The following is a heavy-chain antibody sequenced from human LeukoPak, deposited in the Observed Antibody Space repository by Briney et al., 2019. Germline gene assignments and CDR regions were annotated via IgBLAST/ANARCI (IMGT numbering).Heavy chain of an antibody. CDR2: IYPGDSDT. Sequence: GASLKISCKGSGYSFTSYWIGWVRQLPGKGLEWMGIIYPGDSDTRYSPSFQGQVTISADKSISTAYLQWSSLKASDTAMYYCARQLFYYDSSGKNWFDPWGQGTLVTVSS. CDR1: GYSFTSYW. CDR3: ARQLFYYDSSGKNWFDP. D-gene: IGHD3-22*01. J-gene: IGHJ5*02. V-gene: IGHV5-51*01.